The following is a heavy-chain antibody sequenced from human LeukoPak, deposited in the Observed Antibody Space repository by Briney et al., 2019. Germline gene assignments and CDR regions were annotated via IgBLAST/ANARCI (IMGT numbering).Heavy chain of an antibody. CDR3: ASLYGSGSYGDNWFDP. J-gene: IGHJ5*02. CDR2: IYYSGST. V-gene: IGHV4-59*08. CDR1: GGSISSYY. Sequence: PSQTLSLTCTVSGGSISSYYWSWIRQPPGKGLEWIGYIYYSGSTNYNPSLKSRVTISVDTSKNQFSLKLSSVTAADTAVYYCASLYGSGSYGDNWFDPWGQGTLVTVSS. D-gene: IGHD3-10*01.